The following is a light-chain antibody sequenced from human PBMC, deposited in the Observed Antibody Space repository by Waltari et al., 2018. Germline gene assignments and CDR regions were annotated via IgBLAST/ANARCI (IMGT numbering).Light chain of an antibody. CDR3: QRYDDYPPT. Sequence: DIQMTQSPSTLSASVGDRVTITCRASQNISHWLAWYQQKPGKTPKLLISKASSLEKEVPSRFSGSGSGTEFTLTITNLQPDDFATFYCQRYDDYPPTFGGGTKVEIK. CDR2: KAS. V-gene: IGKV1-5*03. J-gene: IGKJ4*01. CDR1: QNISHW.